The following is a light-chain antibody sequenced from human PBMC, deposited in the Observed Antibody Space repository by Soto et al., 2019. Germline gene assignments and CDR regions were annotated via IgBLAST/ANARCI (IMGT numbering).Light chain of an antibody. J-gene: IGKJ2*01. CDR3: QQYNNRPPDT. CDR1: QSINNN. CDR2: GAS. Sequence: IVMTQSPATLSVSPGEIATLSCRASQSINNNLAWYQKKPDQPPSLLVYGASTSAAGIPARFSGSGSGTEYSLTISSLQSEEVAVYYCQQYNNRPPDTFGQGNKLEIK. V-gene: IGKV3-15*01.